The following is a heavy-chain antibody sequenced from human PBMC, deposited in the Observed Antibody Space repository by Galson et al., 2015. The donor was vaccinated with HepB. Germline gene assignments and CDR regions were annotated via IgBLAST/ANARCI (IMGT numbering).Heavy chain of an antibody. Sequence: PALVKPTQTLTLTCTFSGFSLRASGVGVGWVRQSPGKALEWLALIYWNDDEFYSPSLRSRLTITKDASKDQVVLTMSNLDPLDTATYFCARALGLVGPSFDNWGQGKLVTVSS. J-gene: IGHJ4*02. D-gene: IGHD2-8*02. CDR2: IYWNDDE. CDR1: GFSLRASGVG. CDR3: ARALGLVGPSFDN. V-gene: IGHV2-5*01.